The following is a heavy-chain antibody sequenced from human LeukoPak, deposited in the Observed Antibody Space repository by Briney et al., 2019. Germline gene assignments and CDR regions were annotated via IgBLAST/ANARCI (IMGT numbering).Heavy chain of an antibody. V-gene: IGHV4-4*07. CDR3: ARDLSSSSSWYGNHYYYYYMDV. CDR2: IYTSGST. Sequence: KPSETLSLTCTVSGGSISSYYWSWIRQPAGKGPEWIGRIYTSGSTNYNPSLKSRVTISVDKSKNQFSLKLSSVTAADTAVYYCARDLSSSSSWYGNHYYYYYMDVWGKGTTVTVSS. J-gene: IGHJ6*03. CDR1: GGSISSYY. D-gene: IGHD6-13*01.